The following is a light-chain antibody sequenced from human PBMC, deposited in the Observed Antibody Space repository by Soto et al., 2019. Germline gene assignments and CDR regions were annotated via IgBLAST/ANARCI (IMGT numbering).Light chain of an antibody. Sequence: DIQMTQSPSSLSASVGDRVTITCRASQSISSYLNWYQQKPGKAPKLLIYAASSLQSGVPSRFSGSGSGTDFTLTISSLQPEDVATYYCQQSYSTLWTFGQGTKGEIK. CDR1: QSISSY. CDR3: QQSYSTLWT. J-gene: IGKJ1*01. CDR2: AAS. V-gene: IGKV1-39*01.